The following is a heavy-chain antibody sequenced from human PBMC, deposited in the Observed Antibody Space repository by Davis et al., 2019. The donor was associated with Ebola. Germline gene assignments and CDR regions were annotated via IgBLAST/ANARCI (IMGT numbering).Heavy chain of an antibody. J-gene: IGHJ4*02. CDR3: ARSSSYYPLDY. Sequence: ASVKVSCKASGYTFSSYDINWVRQATGQGLEWMGWMNPNSGNTGYAQEFQGRVTMTRDTSISTAYMELSSLRSEDTAVYFCARSSSYYPLDYWGQGTPVTVSS. CDR2: MNPNSGNT. CDR1: GYTFSSYD. V-gene: IGHV1-8*01. D-gene: IGHD6-13*01.